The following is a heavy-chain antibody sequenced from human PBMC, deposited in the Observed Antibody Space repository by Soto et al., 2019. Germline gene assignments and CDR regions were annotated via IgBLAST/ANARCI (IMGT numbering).Heavy chain of an antibody. V-gene: IGHV1-3*01. CDR1: GYTFTSYA. D-gene: IGHD3-9*01. J-gene: IGHJ6*02. CDR2: INAGNGNT. Sequence: ASVKVSCKASGYTFTSYAMHWVRQAPGQRLEWMGWINAGNGNTKYSQKFQGRVTITRDTSASTAYMELSSLRSEDTAVYYCARNGPANILYYYYGMDVWGQGTTVTVSS. CDR3: ARNGPANILYYYYGMDV.